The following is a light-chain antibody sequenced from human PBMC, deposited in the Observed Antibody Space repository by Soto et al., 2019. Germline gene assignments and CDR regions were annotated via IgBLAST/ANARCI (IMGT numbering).Light chain of an antibody. CDR3: QQYGTSPRT. Sequence: IVFTQSPGTRSLAPCGISTLSCGASQGVRNNYLALYQQRPVQAPSLLIYAASSRATGIPDRFSGSGSGTDFTLPISRLEPEDFAVYYCQQYGTSPRTFGQGTKVDIK. CDR1: QGVRNNY. V-gene: IGKV3-20*01. J-gene: IGKJ1*01. CDR2: AAS.